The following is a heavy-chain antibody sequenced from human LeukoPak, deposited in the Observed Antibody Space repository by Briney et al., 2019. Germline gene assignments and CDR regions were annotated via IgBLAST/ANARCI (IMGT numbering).Heavy chain of an antibody. Sequence: GASVKVSCKASGGTFSSYAISWVRQAPGQGLEWMGRIIPILGIANYAQKFQGRVTITADKSTSTAYMELSSLRSEDTAVYYCARDFRRYCSGGSCYPDYCYYGMDVWSQGTTVTVSS. V-gene: IGHV1-69*04. D-gene: IGHD2-15*01. CDR2: IIPILGIA. J-gene: IGHJ6*02. CDR3: ARDFRRYCSGGSCYPDYCYYGMDV. CDR1: GGTFSSYA.